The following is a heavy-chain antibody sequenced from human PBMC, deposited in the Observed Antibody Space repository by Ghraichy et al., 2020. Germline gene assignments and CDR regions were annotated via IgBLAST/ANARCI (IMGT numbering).Heavy chain of an antibody. CDR2: ISGSGGST. CDR1: GFTFSSYA. D-gene: IGHD3-10*01. V-gene: IGHV3-23*01. J-gene: IGHJ4*02. CDR3: AKDWDGYGSGSYYFDY. Sequence: GGSLRLSCAASGFTFSSYAMSWVRQAPGKGLEWVSAISGSGGSTYYADSVKGRFTISRDNSKNTLYLQMNSLRAEDTAVYYCAKDWDGYGSGSYYFDYWGQGTLVTVSS.